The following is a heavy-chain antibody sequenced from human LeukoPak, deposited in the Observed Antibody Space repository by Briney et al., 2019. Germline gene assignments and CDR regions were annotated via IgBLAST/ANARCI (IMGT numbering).Heavy chain of an antibody. Sequence: SETLSLTCTVSGGSISSGDYYWSWIRQPPGKGLEWIGYIYYSGSTYYNPSLKSRATISVDTSKNQFSLKLSSVTAADTAVYYCARDGIGYCSSTSCPPHDAFDIWGQGTMVTVSS. D-gene: IGHD2-2*01. CDR3: ARDGIGYCSSTSCPPHDAFDI. CDR1: GGSISSGDYY. CDR2: IYYSGST. J-gene: IGHJ3*02. V-gene: IGHV4-30-4*08.